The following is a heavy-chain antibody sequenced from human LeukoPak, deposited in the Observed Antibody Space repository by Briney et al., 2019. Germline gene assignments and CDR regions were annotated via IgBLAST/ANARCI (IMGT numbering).Heavy chain of an antibody. CDR3: TRMFWSGSDDAFDI. V-gene: IGHV4-59*12. Sequence: PSETLSLTCTVSGGSISSYYWSWIRQPPGKGLEWIGYIYYSGSTNYNPSLKSRVTMSVDTSKNQFSLELRSVTAADTAVYYCTRMFWSGSDDAFDIWGHGTMVTVSS. CDR2: IYYSGST. D-gene: IGHD3-3*01. CDR1: GGSISSYY. J-gene: IGHJ3*02.